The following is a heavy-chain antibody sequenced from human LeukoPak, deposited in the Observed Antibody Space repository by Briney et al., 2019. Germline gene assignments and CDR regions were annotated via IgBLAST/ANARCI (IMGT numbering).Heavy chain of an antibody. CDR3: ARIAVAGTKTYYFDY. J-gene: IGHJ4*02. Sequence: ASATLAWKASGYTFTSYGTSWVGQAPGHMFEWVEWSSAYNGNTNYAQKLQGRVTMTTDTSTSTAYMELRSLRSDDTAVYYCARIAVAGTKTYYFDYWGQGTLVTVSS. V-gene: IGHV1-18*04. CDR1: GYTFTSYG. D-gene: IGHD6-19*01. CDR2: SSAYNGNT.